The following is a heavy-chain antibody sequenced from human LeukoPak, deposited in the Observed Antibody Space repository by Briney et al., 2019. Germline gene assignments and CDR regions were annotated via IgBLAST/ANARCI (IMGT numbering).Heavy chain of an antibody. Sequence: GASVKVSCKASGYTFTSYGISWVRQAPGQGLEWMGWISAYNGNTNYAQKLQGRVTMTTDTSTSTAYMELRSLRSDDTAVYYCAREVGATTSEHFDYWGQGTLVTVSS. CDR3: AREVGATTSEHFDY. D-gene: IGHD1-26*01. V-gene: IGHV1-18*01. J-gene: IGHJ4*02. CDR1: GYTFTSYG. CDR2: ISAYNGNT.